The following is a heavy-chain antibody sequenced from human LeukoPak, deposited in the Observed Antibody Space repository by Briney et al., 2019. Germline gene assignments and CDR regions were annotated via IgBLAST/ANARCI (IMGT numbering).Heavy chain of an antibody. J-gene: IGHJ4*02. CDR1: GFTFSRYW. CDR2: INSDGSNI. CDR3: ARGGPIDY. Sequence: GGSLRLSCSASGFTFSRYWMHWVRQAPGKGLLWVSHINSDGSNINYADSVKGRFTVSRDNAKNTLFLQMNTLRAEDTAVYYCARGGPIDYWGQGTLVTVSS. V-gene: IGHV3-74*01. D-gene: IGHD3/OR15-3a*01.